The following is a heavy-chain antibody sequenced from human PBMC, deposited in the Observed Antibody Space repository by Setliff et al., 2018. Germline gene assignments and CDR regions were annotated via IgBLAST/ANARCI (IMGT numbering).Heavy chain of an antibody. CDR3: ARVSMYSSSWYYYYYGMDV. CDR2: IYYSGST. CDR1: GGSISSTIYY. V-gene: IGHV4-39*07. D-gene: IGHD6-13*01. Sequence: LSLTCTVSGGSISSTIYYWGWIRQPPGKGLEWIGSIYYSGSTYYNPSLKSRVTISVDTSKNQFSLKLSSVTAADTAVYYCARVSMYSSSWYYYYYGMDVWGQGTTVTVSS. J-gene: IGHJ6*02.